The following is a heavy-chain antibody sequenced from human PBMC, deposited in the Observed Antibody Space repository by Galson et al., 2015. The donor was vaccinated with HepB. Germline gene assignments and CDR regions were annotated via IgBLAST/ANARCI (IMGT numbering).Heavy chain of an antibody. D-gene: IGHD3-16*01. V-gene: IGHV3-23*01. CDR2: IDNDVVTA. Sequence: SLRLSCAASGFSFSIHAMNWVRQAPGKGLEWVSTIDNDVVTAFYADSVKGRFTISRDNSKNTVYLQMNNLRGEDTAVYYCAKARGMILESWFFDYWGQGAPVTVSS. CDR1: GFSFSIHA. CDR3: AKARGMILESWFFDY. J-gene: IGHJ4*02.